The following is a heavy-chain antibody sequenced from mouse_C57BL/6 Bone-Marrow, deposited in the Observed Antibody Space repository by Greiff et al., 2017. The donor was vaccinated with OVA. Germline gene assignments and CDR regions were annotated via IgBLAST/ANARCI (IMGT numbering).Heavy chain of an antibody. CDR2: ISSGSSTI. D-gene: IGHD4-1*01. J-gene: IGHJ4*01. V-gene: IGHV5-17*01. CDR3: ARGGTGYAMDY. Sequence: DVHLVESGGGLVKSGGSLKLSCAASGFTFSDYGMHWVRQAPEKGLEWVAYISSGSSTIYYADTVKGRFTISRDNAKNTLFLQMTSLRSEDTAMYYCARGGTGYAMDYWGQGTSVTVSS. CDR1: GFTFSDYG.